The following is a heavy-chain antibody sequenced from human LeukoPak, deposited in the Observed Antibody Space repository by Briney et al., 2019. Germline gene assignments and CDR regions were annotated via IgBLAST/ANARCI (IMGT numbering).Heavy chain of an antibody. Sequence: GTFSXXXISWVRQAPGQGLEWMGGIIPIFGTANYAQKFQGRVTITTDESXSTAYMELSSLRSEDTAVYYCAXXXXTXSPPNWFDPWGQGTLVTVSS. CDR3: AXXXXTXSPPNWFDP. CDR1: GTFSXXX. CDR2: IIPIFGTA. V-gene: IGHV1-69*05. J-gene: IGHJ5*02.